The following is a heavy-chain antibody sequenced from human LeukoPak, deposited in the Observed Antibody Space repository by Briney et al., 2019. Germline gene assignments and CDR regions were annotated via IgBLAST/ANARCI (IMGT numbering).Heavy chain of an antibody. Sequence: PSETLSLTCAVYGESLNYYYWSWIRQSPEKGLEWIGEVFDGKTTNYNPSLKSRVTISAVTSSNQFSLNLRSVTAADTAVYYCASRAWATRLHSWAQGTLVIVAS. CDR1: GESLNYYY. V-gene: IGHV4-34*12. J-gene: IGHJ4*02. D-gene: IGHD5-24*01. CDR2: VFDGKTT. CDR3: ASRAWATRLHS.